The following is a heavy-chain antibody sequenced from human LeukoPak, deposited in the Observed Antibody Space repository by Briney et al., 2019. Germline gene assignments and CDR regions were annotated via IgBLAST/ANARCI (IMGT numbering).Heavy chain of an antibody. CDR3: AHYNSDSSGYYYWDN. J-gene: IGHJ4*02. Sequence: PSETLSLTCTVSGGSISRSSCYWSWLRQSPGKGLEWIGYIYNSGSTKYNPSLKSRVTISADTSKNQFSLKLSSVTAADTAVYYCAHYNSDSSGYYYWDNWGQGTLVTVSS. CDR2: IYNSGST. V-gene: IGHV4-61*01. D-gene: IGHD3-22*01. CDR1: GGSISRSSCY.